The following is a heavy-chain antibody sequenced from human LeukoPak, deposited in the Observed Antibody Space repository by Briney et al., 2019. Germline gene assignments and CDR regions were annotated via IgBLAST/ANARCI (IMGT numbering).Heavy chain of an antibody. CDR3: AKVLSSSWGYFGF. CDR2: IRNDGGDK. J-gene: IGHJ4*02. D-gene: IGHD6-13*01. CDR1: GFTFSSYG. Sequence: PGGSLRLSCAASGFTFSSYGMHWVRQAPGKGLEWVAFIRNDGGDKYYADSVKGLFTISRDNSKNTLYLQMNSLRAEDTAVYYCAKVLSSSWGYFGFWGQGTLVTVSS. V-gene: IGHV3-30*02.